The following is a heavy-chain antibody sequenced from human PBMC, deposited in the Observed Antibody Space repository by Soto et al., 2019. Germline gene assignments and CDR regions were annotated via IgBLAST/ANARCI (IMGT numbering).Heavy chain of an antibody. CDR3: ARETDEYSPDGMDV. CDR1: GFTFSSYS. CDR2: ISSSSSYI. D-gene: IGHD5-12*01. Sequence: GGSLRLSCAASGFTFSSYSMNWVRQAPGKGLEWVSSISSSSSYIYYADSVKGRFTISRDNAKNSLYLQMNSLRAEDTAVYYCARETDEYSPDGMDVWGQGTTVTVSS. V-gene: IGHV3-21*01. J-gene: IGHJ6*02.